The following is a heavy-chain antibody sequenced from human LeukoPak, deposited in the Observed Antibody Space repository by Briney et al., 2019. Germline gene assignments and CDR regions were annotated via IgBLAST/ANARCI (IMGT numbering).Heavy chain of an antibody. D-gene: IGHD6-19*01. J-gene: IGHJ4*02. CDR3: AKGPWGAVAGTELDY. CDR1: GFTFDDYA. Sequence: GGSLRLSCAASGFTFDDYAMHWVRQAPGKGLEWVSGISWNSGSIGYGDSVKGRFTISRDNAKNSLYLQMNSLRAEDTALYYCAKGPWGAVAGTELDYWGQGTLVTVSS. V-gene: IGHV3-9*01. CDR2: ISWNSGSI.